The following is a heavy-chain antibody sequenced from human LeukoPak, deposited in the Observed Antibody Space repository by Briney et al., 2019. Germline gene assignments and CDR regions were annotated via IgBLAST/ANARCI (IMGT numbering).Heavy chain of an antibody. CDR1: GFTFSSYA. Sequence: PGGSLRLSCAASGFTFSSYAMSWVRQAPGKGLEWVSAISGSGGSTYYADSVKGRFTISRDNSKNTLYLQMNSLRAEDTAVYYCARVSSYSYGSTRYYFDYWGQGTLVTVSS. V-gene: IGHV3-23*01. D-gene: IGHD5-18*01. J-gene: IGHJ4*02. CDR2: ISGSGGST. CDR3: ARVSSYSYGSTRYYFDY.